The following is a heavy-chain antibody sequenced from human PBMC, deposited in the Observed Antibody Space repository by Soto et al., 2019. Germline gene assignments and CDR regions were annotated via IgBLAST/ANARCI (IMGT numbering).Heavy chain of an antibody. Sequence: QVQLVESGGGVVQPGRSLRLSCAASGFTFSSYGMHWVRQAPGKGLEWVAVISYDGSNKYYADSVKGRFTISRDNSKNTLYLQMNSLRAEDTAVYYCAKPKFGKHDAFDIWGQGTMVTVSS. D-gene: IGHD3-10*01. CDR2: ISYDGSNK. V-gene: IGHV3-30*18. CDR3: AKPKFGKHDAFDI. CDR1: GFTFSSYG. J-gene: IGHJ3*02.